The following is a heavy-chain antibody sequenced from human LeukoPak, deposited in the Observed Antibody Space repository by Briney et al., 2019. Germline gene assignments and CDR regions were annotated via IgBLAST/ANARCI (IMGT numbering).Heavy chain of an antibody. V-gene: IGHV3-30*10. CDR3: ARGCSSTTCPGVH. Sequence: PGRSLRLSCAASRFTFNDYAMHWVRQAPGKGLEWVAVISFDGTNQYHTDSVKGRFTISRDDSKNTLYLQMNSLRPEDTAVYYCARGCSSTTCPGVHRGQGTLVIVSS. D-gene: IGHD2-2*01. J-gene: IGHJ4*02. CDR2: ISFDGTNQ. CDR1: RFTFNDYA.